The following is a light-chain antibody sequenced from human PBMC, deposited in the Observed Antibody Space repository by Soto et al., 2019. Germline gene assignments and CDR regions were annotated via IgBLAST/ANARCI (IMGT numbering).Light chain of an antibody. Sequence: DIQMTQSPSTLSASAGDSVPITCRASQSIDSWLAWYQHKPGKAPKLLIFKASTLETGVPSRFSGSGSETEFTLTISSLQPDDSATYYCQPYNSYSRTFGQGTKVDNK. CDR3: QPYNSYSRT. J-gene: IGKJ1*01. V-gene: IGKV1-5*03. CDR1: QSIDSW. CDR2: KAS.